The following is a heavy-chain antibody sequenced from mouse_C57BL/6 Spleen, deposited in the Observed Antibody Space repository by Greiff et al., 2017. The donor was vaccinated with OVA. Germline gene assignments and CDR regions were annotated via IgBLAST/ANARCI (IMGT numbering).Heavy chain of an antibody. D-gene: IGHD2-3*01. Sequence: EVQLQQSGPGLVKPSQSLSLTCSVTGYSITSGYYWNWIRQFPGNKLEWMGYISYDGSNNYNPSLKNRISITRDTSKNQFFLKLNSVTTEDTATYYCAREGDDGYGYFDVWGTGTTVTVSS. V-gene: IGHV3-6*01. CDR1: GYSITSGYY. CDR3: AREGDDGYGYFDV. CDR2: ISYDGSN. J-gene: IGHJ1*03.